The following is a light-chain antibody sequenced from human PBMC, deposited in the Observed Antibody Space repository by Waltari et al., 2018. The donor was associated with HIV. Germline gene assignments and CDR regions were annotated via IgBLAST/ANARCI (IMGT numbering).Light chain of an antibody. J-gene: IGKJ4*01. V-gene: IGKV3-20*01. CDR1: QTLTSTS. CDR3: QQYGRSPTA. CDR2: GVS. Sequence: EIVLTQSPVTLSLSPGESATPSCRASQTLTSTSLAWYQQRPGQAPRLLIYGVSSRATGVPDRFSGSGSGTDFSLIITRLQPEDFAMYYCQQYGRSPTAFGGGTKVEIK.